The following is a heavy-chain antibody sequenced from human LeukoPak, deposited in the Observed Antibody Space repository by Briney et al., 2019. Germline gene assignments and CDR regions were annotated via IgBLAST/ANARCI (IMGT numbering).Heavy chain of an antibody. V-gene: IGHV3-7*01. J-gene: IGHJ6*03. CDR1: GFTFSSYG. Sequence: GGSLRLSCAASGFTFSSYGMHWVRQATGKGLEWVANIKEDGSEKYYVDSVKGRFTMSRDNAKNSVYLQMNRLRVEDTAVYYCARRSYRGVIGLYYYYYMDVWGKGTPVTVSS. D-gene: IGHD3-16*02. CDR3: ARRSYRGVIGLYYYYYMDV. CDR2: IKEDGSEK.